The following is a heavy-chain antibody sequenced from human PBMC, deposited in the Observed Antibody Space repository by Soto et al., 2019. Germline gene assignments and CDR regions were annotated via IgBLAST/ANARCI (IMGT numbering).Heavy chain of an antibody. J-gene: IGHJ4*02. D-gene: IGHD3-22*01. CDR3: ARLDSSGPNWGYFDY. Sequence: SETLSLTCAVSGYSISSGYYWGWIRQPPGKGLEWIGSIYHSGSTYYNPSLKSRVTISVDTSMNQFSLKLSSVTAADTAVYYCARLDSSGPNWGYFDYWSQGTLVTVSS. CDR1: GYSISSGYY. CDR2: IYHSGST. V-gene: IGHV4-38-2*01.